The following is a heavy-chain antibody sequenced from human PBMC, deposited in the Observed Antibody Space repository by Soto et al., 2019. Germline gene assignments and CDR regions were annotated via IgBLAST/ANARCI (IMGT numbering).Heavy chain of an antibody. J-gene: IGHJ5*02. Sequence: SETLSLTCTVSGDSMTKYYWSWIRQPPGKGLEWIGLIFANGHTDYNPSLKSRVTMSVDASKNQFSLRLTSMTAADTAVYYCVASLAASGLNWLDPWGRGTLVTVSS. D-gene: IGHD6-13*01. V-gene: IGHV4-4*07. CDR3: VASLAASGLNWLDP. CDR2: IFANGHT. CDR1: GDSMTKYY.